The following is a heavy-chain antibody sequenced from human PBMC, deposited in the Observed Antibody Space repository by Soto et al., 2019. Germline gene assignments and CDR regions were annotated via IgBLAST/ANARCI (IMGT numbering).Heavy chain of an antibody. CDR1: GYTFTSYA. CDR3: ARSGTLGYCSSTSCPEYFQH. Sequence: VASVKVSCKASGYTFTSYAMHWVRQAPGQRLEWMGWINAGNGNTKYSQKFQGRVTITRDTSASTAYMELSSLRSEDTAVYYCARSGTLGYCSSTSCPEYFQHWGQGTLVTVSS. D-gene: IGHD2-2*01. V-gene: IGHV1-3*01. CDR2: INAGNGNT. J-gene: IGHJ1*01.